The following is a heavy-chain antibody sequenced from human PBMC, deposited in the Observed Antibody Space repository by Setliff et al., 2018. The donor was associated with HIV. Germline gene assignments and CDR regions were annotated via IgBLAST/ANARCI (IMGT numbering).Heavy chain of an antibody. D-gene: IGHD3-9*01. CDR3: ARLRYSVFDY. CDR1: GGSISSGNYY. V-gene: IGHV4-61*02. CDR2: IYTSGST. J-gene: IGHJ4*01. Sequence: SETLSLTCTVSGGSISSGNYYWSWIRQPAGKGLEWIGRIYTSGSTNYNPSLKSRVTMSVDTSKNQFSLKLSSVTAADTAVYYCARLRYSVFDYWGHGTLVTVSS.